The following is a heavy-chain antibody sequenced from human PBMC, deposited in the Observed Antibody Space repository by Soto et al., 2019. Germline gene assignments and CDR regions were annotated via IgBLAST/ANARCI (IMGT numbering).Heavy chain of an antibody. D-gene: IGHD2-2*01. CDR3: ARLYCSSVSCYNDY. Sequence: QVQLQESGPGLVKPSETLSLTCGVSGFPVSYGYYWGWIRQPPGKGLEWLGSIYQSGKTDYNPSLKSRLTLSMDTSKNEFSVRLRSVTAADTAVYFCARLYCSSVSCYNDYWGPGVQVTVSS. J-gene: IGHJ4*02. CDR2: IYQSGKT. V-gene: IGHV4-38-2*01. CDR1: GFPVSYGYY.